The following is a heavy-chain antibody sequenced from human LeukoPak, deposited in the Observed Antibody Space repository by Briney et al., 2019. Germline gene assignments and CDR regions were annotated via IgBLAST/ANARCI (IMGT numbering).Heavy chain of an antibody. D-gene: IGHD2-2*01. J-gene: IGHJ4*02. CDR2: ISGSGGST. CDR3: AKDIVVVPAAISY. CDR1: GFTFSSYA. V-gene: IGHV3-23*01. Sequence: GGSLRLSCAASGFTFSSYAMSWVRQAPGKGLEWVSAISGSGGSTYYADSVKGRFIISRDNSKNTLYLQMNSLRAEDMAVYYCAKDIVVVPAAISYWGQGTLVTVSS.